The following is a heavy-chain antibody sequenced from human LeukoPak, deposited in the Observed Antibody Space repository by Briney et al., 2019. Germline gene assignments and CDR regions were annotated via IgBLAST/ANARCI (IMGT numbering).Heavy chain of an antibody. V-gene: IGHV1-46*01. D-gene: IGHD2-8*02. CDR3: ARASSTGRRFDY. CDR2: INPSGGSTT. Sequence: ASVKVSCKASGYTFTSYYMQWVRQAPGQGLEWMGIINPSGGSTTSYAQKFQGRVTMTRDTSTSTVDMELSSLTSEDTAVYYCARASSTGRRFDYWGQGTLVTVSS. CDR1: GYTFTSYY. J-gene: IGHJ4*02.